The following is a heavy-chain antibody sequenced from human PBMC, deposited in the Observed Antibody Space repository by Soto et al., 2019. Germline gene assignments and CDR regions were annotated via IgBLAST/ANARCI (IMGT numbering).Heavy chain of an antibody. D-gene: IGHD6-19*01. CDR2: ISGSGDYT. V-gene: IGHV3-23*01. CDR3: AKVLKAVAGTYDY. J-gene: IGHJ4*02. CDR1: GFTFSIYA. Sequence: EVQLLECGGGLVQPGGSLRLSCAASGFTFSIYAMSWVRQAPGKGLEWVSAISGSGDYTYYADPVKGRFAISRDNAKNSLYLQMTSLRAEDPAVYDCAKVLKAVAGTYDYWGQGTLVTVSS.